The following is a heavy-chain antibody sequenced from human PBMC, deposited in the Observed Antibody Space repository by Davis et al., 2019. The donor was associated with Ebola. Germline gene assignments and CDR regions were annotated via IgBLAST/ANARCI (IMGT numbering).Heavy chain of an antibody. CDR1: GFSFSAYA. J-gene: IGHJ6*02. D-gene: IGHD6-13*01. V-gene: IGHV3-30-3*01. Sequence: GESLKISCAASGFSFSAYAMHWVRQAPGKGLAWVAAMPYDGDKKHYADSVKGRFTISRDNSKNTLYLQMNSLRAEDTAVYFCARDLASSWSYYSGMDVWGQGTTVTVSS. CDR2: MPYDGDKK. CDR3: ARDLASSWSYYSGMDV.